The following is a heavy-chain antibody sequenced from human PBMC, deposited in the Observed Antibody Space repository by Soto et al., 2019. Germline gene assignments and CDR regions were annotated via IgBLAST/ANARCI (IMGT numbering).Heavy chain of an antibody. V-gene: IGHV4-4*07. D-gene: IGHD5-12*01. Sequence: PSETLSLTCTVSGGAISGYYWTWIRQSAGKGLEWIGRIYSSGGTKYNPSLQSRVTMSLDTSKNQFSLRLTSVTAADTAVYYCARGQRLPDSFDPWGPGTVVTVSS. CDR1: GGAISGYY. J-gene: IGHJ5*02. CDR3: ARGQRLPDSFDP. CDR2: IYSSGGT.